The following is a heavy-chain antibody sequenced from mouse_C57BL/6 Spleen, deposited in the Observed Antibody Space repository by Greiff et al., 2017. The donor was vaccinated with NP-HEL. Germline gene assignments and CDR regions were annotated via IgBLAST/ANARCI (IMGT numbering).Heavy chain of an antibody. J-gene: IGHJ4*01. CDR2: ISSGSSTI. D-gene: IGHD2-3*01. CDR1: GFTFSDYG. CDR3: ARGYYEGYYAMDY. V-gene: IGHV5-17*01. Sequence: EVMLVESGGGLVKPGGSLKLSCAASGFTFSDYGMHWVRQAPEKGLEWVAYISSGSSTIYYADTVKGRFTISRDNAKNTLFLQMTSLRSEDTAMYYCARGYYEGYYAMDYWGQGTSVTVSS.